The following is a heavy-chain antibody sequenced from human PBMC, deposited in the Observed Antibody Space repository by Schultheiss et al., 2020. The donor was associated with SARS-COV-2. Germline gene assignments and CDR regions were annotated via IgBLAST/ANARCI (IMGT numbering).Heavy chain of an antibody. CDR3: ATPDYYYGMDV. CDR1: GLTFSNVW. CDR2: TRNKANSYTT. J-gene: IGHJ6*02. V-gene: IGHV3-72*01. Sequence: GGSLRLSCAASGLTFSNVWMSWVRQAPGKGLEWVGRTRNKANSYTTEYAASVKGRFTISRADSKNTLYLQMNSLKTEDTAVYYCATPDYYYGMDVWGQGTTVTVSS.